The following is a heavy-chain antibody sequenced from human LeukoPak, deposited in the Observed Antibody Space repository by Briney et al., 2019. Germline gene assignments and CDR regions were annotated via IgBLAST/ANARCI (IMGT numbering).Heavy chain of an antibody. CDR3: ARDSSGPFDY. J-gene: IGHJ4*02. V-gene: IGHV3-48*02. CDR2: ISSSGSTI. D-gene: IGHD6-25*01. Sequence: GGSLRLSCAASGFTFSNNWMHWVRQAPGKGLEWVSYISSSGSTIYYADSVKGRFTISRDNAKNSLYLQMNSLRDEDTAVYYCARDSSGPFDYWGQGTLVTVSS. CDR1: GFTFSNNW.